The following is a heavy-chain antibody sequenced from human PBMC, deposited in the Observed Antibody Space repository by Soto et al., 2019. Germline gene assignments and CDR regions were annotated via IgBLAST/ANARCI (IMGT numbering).Heavy chain of an antibody. J-gene: IGHJ6*01. CDR1: GGTFSSYA. D-gene: IGHD6-19*01. CDR2: ISAYNGNT. Sequence: ASVKVSCKASGGTFSSYAISWVRQAPGQGLGWMGWISAYNGNTNYAQKLQGRVTMTTDTSTSTAYMELRSLRSDDTAVYYCAREMANSSGWVWGSYYYYYGMD. V-gene: IGHV1-18*01. CDR3: AREMANSSGWVWGSYYYYYGMD.